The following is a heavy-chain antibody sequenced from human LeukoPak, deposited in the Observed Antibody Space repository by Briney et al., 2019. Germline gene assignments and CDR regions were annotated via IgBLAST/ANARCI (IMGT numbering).Heavy chain of an antibody. J-gene: IGHJ6*02. V-gene: IGHV3-23*01. D-gene: IGHD2-15*01. CDR1: GFTVNSNF. CDR3: ARGHCSGGSCYYYYGMDV. Sequence: GGSLRLSCAASGFTVNSNFMSWVRQAPGKGLEWVSAISGSGGRTYYADSVKGRFTISRDNSKNTLYLQINSLRAEDTAVYYCARGHCSGGSCYYYYGMDVWGQGTTVTVSS. CDR2: ISGSGGRT.